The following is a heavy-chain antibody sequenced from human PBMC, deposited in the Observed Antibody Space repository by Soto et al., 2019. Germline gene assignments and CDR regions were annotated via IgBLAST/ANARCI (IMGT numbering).Heavy chain of an antibody. CDR2: IWYDGSNK. J-gene: IGHJ4*02. V-gene: IGHV3-33*01. CDR1: GFIFSNYG. D-gene: IGHD3-22*01. Sequence: PGGALRLFCAASGFIFSNYGIHWVRQAPGKGLEWVALIWYDGSNKYYADSVKGRFIVSRDNTNNTVYLQLNSLTADDTAVYYCAREGLLAGSQDFWVPVTLVTVSS. CDR3: AREGLLAGSQDF.